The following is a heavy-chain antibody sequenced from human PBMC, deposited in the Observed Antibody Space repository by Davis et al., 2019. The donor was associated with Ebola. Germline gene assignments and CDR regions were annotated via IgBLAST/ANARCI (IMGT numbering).Heavy chain of an antibody. J-gene: IGHJ5*02. CDR1: GGSVSSGSYY. CDR3: ARNPILRYFDWFQSGWFDP. D-gene: IGHD3-9*01. V-gene: IGHV4-61*01. CDR2: IYYSGST. Sequence: SETLSLTCTVSGGSVSSGSYYWSWIRQPPGKGLEWIGYIYYSGSTNYNPSLKIRVTISVDTSKNQFSLKLSSVTAADTAVYYCARNPILRYFDWFQSGWFDPWGQGTLVTVSS.